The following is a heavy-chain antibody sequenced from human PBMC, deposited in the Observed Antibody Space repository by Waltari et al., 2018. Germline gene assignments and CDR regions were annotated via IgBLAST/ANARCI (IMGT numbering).Heavy chain of an antibody. J-gene: IGHJ4*02. Sequence: QVQLVQSGAEVKKPGASVKVSCKASGYTFTSYYMHWVRQAPGQGLEWRGISNPSGGSTSYAQKFQGRVTMTRDTSTSTVYMELCSLRSEDTAVYYCAREEGDDKEPDDYWGQGTLVTVSS. CDR2: SNPSGGST. CDR1: GYTFTSYY. D-gene: IGHD3-16*01. V-gene: IGHV1-46*01. CDR3: AREEGDDKEPDDY.